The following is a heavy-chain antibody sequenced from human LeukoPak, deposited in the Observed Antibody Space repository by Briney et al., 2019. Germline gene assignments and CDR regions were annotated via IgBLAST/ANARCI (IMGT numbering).Heavy chain of an antibody. V-gene: IGHV4-59*08. CDR3: ARGPKRITMIVEP. Sequence: PSETLSLTCTVSGGSISSYYWSWIRQPPGKGLEWIAYISDIGSINYNPSLKSRVTISLDTSKNQFSLKLSSVTAADTAVYYCARGPKRITMIVEPWGQGTLVTVSS. CDR2: ISDIGSI. CDR1: GGSISSYY. J-gene: IGHJ5*02. D-gene: IGHD3-22*01.